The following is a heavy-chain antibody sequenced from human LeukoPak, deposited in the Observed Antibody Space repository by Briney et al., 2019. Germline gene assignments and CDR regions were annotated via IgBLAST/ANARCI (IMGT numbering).Heavy chain of an antibody. Sequence: VGALRLSCAASGFTFSCYSMKCVRQAPGKGLEWVSSISSSSSYIYYADSVKGRFTISRDNAKNSLYLQMNSLRAEDTAVYYCARVFLSSLDAFDIWGQGTMVTVSS. CDR1: GFTFSCYS. D-gene: IGHD3-3*01. CDR2: ISSSSSYI. V-gene: IGHV3-21*01. J-gene: IGHJ3*02. CDR3: ARVFLSSLDAFDI.